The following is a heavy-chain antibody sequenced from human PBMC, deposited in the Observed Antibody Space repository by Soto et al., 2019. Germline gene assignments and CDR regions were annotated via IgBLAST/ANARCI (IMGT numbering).Heavy chain of an antibody. Sequence: ASVKVSCKASGYTFTGYYMHWVRQAPGQGLEWMGWINPNSGGTNYAQKFQGRVTMTRDTSISTAYMELSRLRSDDTAVYYCARDHYYLGYCSSTSCSRVWFDPWGQGTLVTVSS. D-gene: IGHD2-2*01. J-gene: IGHJ5*02. CDR3: ARDHYYLGYCSSTSCSRVWFDP. CDR2: INPNSGGT. CDR1: GYTFTGYY. V-gene: IGHV1-2*02.